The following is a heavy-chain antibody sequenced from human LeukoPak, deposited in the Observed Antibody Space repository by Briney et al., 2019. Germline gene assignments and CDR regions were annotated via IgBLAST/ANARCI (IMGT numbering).Heavy chain of an antibody. J-gene: IGHJ4*02. CDR3: AKVAKYYYGSETYYFFEH. CDR1: GFTFSDYW. Sequence: GGSLRLSCAVSGFTFSDYWMSWVRQAPGKGLEWVANIKQDGSEKYYVDSVKGRFTISRDSAQNSVDLQMNSLRAEDTAVYYCAKVAKYYYGSETYYFFEHWGQGTPVTASS. D-gene: IGHD3-10*01. CDR2: IKQDGSEK. V-gene: IGHV3-7*01.